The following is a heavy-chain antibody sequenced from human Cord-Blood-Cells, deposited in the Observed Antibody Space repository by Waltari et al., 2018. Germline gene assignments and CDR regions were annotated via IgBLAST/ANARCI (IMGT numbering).Heavy chain of an antibody. Sequence: QVQLQESGQGLVKPSETLSLTCAVSGYSISSGYYWGWIRQPPGKGLEWIGSIYHSGSTHYNPSLKSRVTISVDTSKNQCSLKRSSGTAADTAVYYCARDWAKNSVLVIQGSGWFDPWGQGTLVTVSS. D-gene: IGHD3-9*01. J-gene: IGHJ5*02. V-gene: IGHV4-38-2*02. CDR3: ARDWAKNSVLVIQGSGWFDP. CDR1: GYSISSGYY. CDR2: IYHSGST.